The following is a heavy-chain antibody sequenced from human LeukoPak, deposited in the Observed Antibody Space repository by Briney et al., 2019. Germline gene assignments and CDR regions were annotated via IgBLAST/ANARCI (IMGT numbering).Heavy chain of an antibody. CDR3: ARRRGDYDFWSGYESWFDP. CDR1: GFTFGDYA. D-gene: IGHD3-3*01. CDR2: IKQDGSEK. V-gene: IGHV3-7*01. Sequence: GGSLRLSCTAPGFTFGDYAMNWVRQAPGKGLEWVANIKQDGSEKYYVDSVKGRFTISRDNAKNSLYLQMNSLRAEDTAVYYCARRRGDYDFWSGYESWFDPWGQGTLVTVSS. J-gene: IGHJ5*02.